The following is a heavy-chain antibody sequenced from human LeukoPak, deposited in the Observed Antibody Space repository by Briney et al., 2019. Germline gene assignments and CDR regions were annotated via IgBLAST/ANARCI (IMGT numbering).Heavy chain of an antibody. J-gene: IGHJ1*01. CDR3: ARDTSSGNSLYFQH. D-gene: IGHD4-23*01. Sequence: SETLSLTCTVSGGSISTYYWSWIRQHPGKGLEWIGYIYYSGSTYYNPSLKSRVTISVDTSKNQFSLKLSSVTAADTAVYYRARDTSSGNSLYFQHWGQGTLVTVSS. CDR2: IYYSGST. CDR1: GGSISTYY. V-gene: IGHV4-59*06.